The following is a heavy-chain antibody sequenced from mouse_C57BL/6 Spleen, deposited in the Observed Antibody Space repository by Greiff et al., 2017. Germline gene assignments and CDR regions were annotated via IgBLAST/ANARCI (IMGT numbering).Heavy chain of an antibody. V-gene: IGHV1-82*01. Sequence: VQLQQSGPELVQPGASVKISCTASGYAFSNSWMNWVKQRPGKGLEWIGRIYPGDGDTNYHGTVKGKATLTADKSSSTPYMQLSSLTSEDSAVYFCARWGWGDFDVWGTGTTLTVSS. CDR1: GYAFSNSW. CDR3: ARWGWGDFDV. D-gene: IGHD3-3*01. CDR2: IYPGDGDT. J-gene: IGHJ1*03.